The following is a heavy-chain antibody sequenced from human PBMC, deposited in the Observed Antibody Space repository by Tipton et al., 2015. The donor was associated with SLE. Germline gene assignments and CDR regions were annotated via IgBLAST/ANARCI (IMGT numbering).Heavy chain of an antibody. V-gene: IGHV4-61*01. J-gene: IGHJ4*02. Sequence: TLSLTCTVSGGSISSGSHYWSWIRQPPGKGLEWIGYIYYSGSTNYNPSLKSRVTISVDTSKNQFSLKLSSVTAADTAVYYCARARGAYYYDSSGYYLYYFDSWGQGTLVTVSS. CDR1: GGSISSGSHY. CDR2: IYYSGST. D-gene: IGHD3-22*01. CDR3: ARARGAYYYDSSGYYLYYFDS.